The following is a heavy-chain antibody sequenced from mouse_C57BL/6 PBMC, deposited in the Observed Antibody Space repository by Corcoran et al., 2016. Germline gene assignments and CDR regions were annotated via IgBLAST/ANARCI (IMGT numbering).Heavy chain of an antibody. CDR2: INPNNGGT. Sequence: EVQLQQSGPELVKPGASVQIPCKASGYTFTDYNMDWVKQSHGKSLEWIGDINPNNGGTIYNQKFTGKATLTVDKSSSTAYMELRSLTSEDSAVYYCARITTVVYYYAMDYWGQGTSVTVSS. D-gene: IGHD1-1*01. J-gene: IGHJ4*01. CDR1: GYTFTDYN. CDR3: ARITTVVYYYAMDY. V-gene: IGHV1-18*01.